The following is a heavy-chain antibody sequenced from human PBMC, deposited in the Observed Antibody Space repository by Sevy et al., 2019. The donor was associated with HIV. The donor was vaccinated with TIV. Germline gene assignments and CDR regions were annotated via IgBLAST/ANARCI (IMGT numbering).Heavy chain of an antibody. CDR1: GFTFNIYS. D-gene: IGHD2-8*01. CDR2: LSFGCGKI. V-gene: IGHV3-23*01. Sequence: GGALRLSCAASGFTFNIYSMSWVRQTPGKGLEWVATLSFGCGKINHADSWKGRFTMSRDDSKNAVYLQMNNLRVEDTAIYYCAREGCTKPHDYWGQGTLVTVSS. CDR3: AREGCTKPHDY. J-gene: IGHJ4*02.